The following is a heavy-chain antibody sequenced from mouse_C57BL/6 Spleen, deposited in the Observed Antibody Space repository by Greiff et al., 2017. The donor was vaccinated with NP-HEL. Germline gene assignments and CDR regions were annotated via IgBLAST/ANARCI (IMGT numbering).Heavy chain of an antibody. Sequence: EVQVVESGGGLVKPGGSLKLSCAASGFTFSDYGMHWVRQAPEKGLEWVAYISSGSSTIYYADTVKGRFTISRDNAKNTLFLQMTSLRSEDTAMYYCARGDGNSYAMDYWGQGTSVTVSS. CDR3: ARGDGNSYAMDY. D-gene: IGHD2-1*01. CDR2: ISSGSSTI. CDR1: GFTFSDYG. J-gene: IGHJ4*01. V-gene: IGHV5-17*01.